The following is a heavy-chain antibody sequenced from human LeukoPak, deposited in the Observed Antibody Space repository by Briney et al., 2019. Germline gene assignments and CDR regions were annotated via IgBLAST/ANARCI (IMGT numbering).Heavy chain of an antibody. D-gene: IGHD2-2*01. J-gene: IGHJ4*02. CDR3: ARLTVVVPAAMDY. CDR2: MNPKSGAT. CDR1: GYRFTGYY. Sequence: ASVTVSCKTSGYRFTGYYLHWVRQAPGQGLEWMGWMNPKSGATDYARKFQGRVTMTSDTSISTAYMELSRLRSDDTAVYYCARLTVVVPAAMDYWGQGTLVTVSS. V-gene: IGHV1-2*02.